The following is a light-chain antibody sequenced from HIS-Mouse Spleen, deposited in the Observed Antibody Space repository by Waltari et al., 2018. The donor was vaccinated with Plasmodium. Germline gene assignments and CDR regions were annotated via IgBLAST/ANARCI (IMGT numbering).Light chain of an antibody. CDR2: WAS. V-gene: IGKV4-1*01. CDR1: QSVLYSSNNKNY. J-gene: IGKJ2*01. CDR3: QQYYSTPPYT. Sequence: DIVMTQSPDSLAVSLGERATINCKSSQSVLYSSNNKNYLAWYQQKPGQPPKLLIYWASTRESGVPDRVSGSGSGTDFTLTISSLQAEDVAVYYCQQYYSTPPYTFGQGTKLAIK.